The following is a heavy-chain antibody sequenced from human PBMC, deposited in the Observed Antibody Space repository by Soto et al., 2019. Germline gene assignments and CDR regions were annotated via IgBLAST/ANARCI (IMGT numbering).Heavy chain of an antibody. CDR2: ISGSGGST. V-gene: IGHV3-23*01. CDR3: ANNGESSGYYYDYGMEV. D-gene: IGHD3-22*01. CDR1: GFTFSSYA. Sequence: GGSLILSCAASGFTFSSYAMSWVRQAPGKGLEWVSAISGSGGSTYYADSVKGRFTISRDNSKNTLYLQMNSLRAEDTGVYYCANNGESSGYYYDYGMEVWGQGTTVTVSS. J-gene: IGHJ6*02.